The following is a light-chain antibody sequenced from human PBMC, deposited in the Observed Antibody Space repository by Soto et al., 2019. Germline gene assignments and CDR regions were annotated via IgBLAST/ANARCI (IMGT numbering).Light chain of an antibody. V-gene: IGKV3-20*01. Sequence: EIVLTQSPGTLSLSPGERATLSCRASQSVSSSYLAWYQQKPGQAPRLLIYGASSRATGIPDRFSGSGSGTDFTITISRLEPEDFAVYYCPQYGSSPGTFGQGTKVEIK. CDR2: GAS. CDR3: PQYGSSPGT. J-gene: IGKJ1*01. CDR1: QSVSSSY.